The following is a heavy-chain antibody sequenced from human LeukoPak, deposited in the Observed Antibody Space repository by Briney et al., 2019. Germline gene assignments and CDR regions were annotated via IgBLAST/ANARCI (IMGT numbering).Heavy chain of an antibody. J-gene: IGHJ4*02. D-gene: IGHD6-13*01. CDR2: ISYDGSNK. CDR1: GFTFSSYA. V-gene: IGHV3-30-3*01. Sequence: PGRSLRLSCAASGFTFSSYAMHWVRQAPGKGLEWVAVISYDGSNKYYADSVKGRFTISRDNSKNTLYLQMNSLRAEDTAVYYCARAIAAAGLGGFDYWGQGTLVTVSS. CDR3: ARAIAAAGLGGFDY.